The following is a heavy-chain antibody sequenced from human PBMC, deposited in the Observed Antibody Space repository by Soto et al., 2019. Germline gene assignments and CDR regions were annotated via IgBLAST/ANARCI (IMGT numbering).Heavy chain of an antibody. CDR1: GGSISSYY. CDR2: IYYSGST. Sequence: SETLSLTCTVSGGSISSYYWSWIRQPPGKGLEWIGYIYYSGSTNYNPSLKSRVTISVDTSKNQFSLKLSSVTAADTAVYYCARVVVAAPLDYYYYYMDVWGKGTTVTVSS. V-gene: IGHV4-59*12. D-gene: IGHD2-15*01. CDR3: ARVVVAAPLDYYYYYMDV. J-gene: IGHJ6*03.